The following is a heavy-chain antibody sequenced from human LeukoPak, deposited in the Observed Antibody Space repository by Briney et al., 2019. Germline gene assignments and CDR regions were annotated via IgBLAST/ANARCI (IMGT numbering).Heavy chain of an antibody. V-gene: IGHV6-1*01. CDR1: GDSVSSNSAA. J-gene: IGHJ4*02. CDR3: ARVYYYDSSGYYPHFDY. D-gene: IGHD3-22*01. Sequence: SRTLSLTCAISGDSVSSNSAAWNWIRQSPSRGLEWLGRTYYRSKWYNDYAVSVKSRITINPDTSKNQFSLQLNSVTPEDTAVYYCARVYYYDSSGYYPHFDYWGQGTLVTVSS. CDR2: TYYRSKWYN.